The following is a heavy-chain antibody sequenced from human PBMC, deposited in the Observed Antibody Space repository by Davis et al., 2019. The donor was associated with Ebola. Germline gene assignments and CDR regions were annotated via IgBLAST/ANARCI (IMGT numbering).Heavy chain of an antibody. J-gene: IGHJ3*02. CDR2: INPYDGRT. D-gene: IGHD5-12*01. V-gene: IGHV1-46*03. CDR1: GYTFTNYY. Sequence: ASVKVSCKASGYTFTNYYINWVRQAPGQGLEWMGMINPYDGRTIYARKFQGRVTVTRDTSTTTVYMDLSSLRSEDTALYYCTTPGGQDSGYDVFDIWGQGTMVTVSS. CDR3: TTPGGQDSGYDVFDI.